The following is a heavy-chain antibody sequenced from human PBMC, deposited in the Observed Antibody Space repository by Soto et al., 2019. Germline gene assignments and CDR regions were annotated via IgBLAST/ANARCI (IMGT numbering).Heavy chain of an antibody. J-gene: IGHJ5*02. D-gene: IGHD6-19*01. CDR3: TGVQCYNSGWYRDWFDP. CDR2: ISCHNGNT. CDR1: GYSFTDYG. Sequence: QVQIEQSGGEVKKPGASVKVSCKPSGYSFTDYGITWVRQAPGKGPEWMGWISCHNGNTSHAQKFQDRVTMSTETSTNTADLEVVRVRSNDTRVYYCTGVQCYNSGWYRDWFDPWGQGTLVTVSS. V-gene: IGHV1-18*01.